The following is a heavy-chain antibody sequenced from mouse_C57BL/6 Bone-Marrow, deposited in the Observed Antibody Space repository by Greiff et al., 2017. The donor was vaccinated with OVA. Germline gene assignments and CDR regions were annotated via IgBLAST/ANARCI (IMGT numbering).Heavy chain of an antibody. V-gene: IGHV1-64*01. CDR1: GYTFTSYW. J-gene: IGHJ3*01. D-gene: IGHD1-1*01. CDR3: ARGVYYYGSSYQFAY. Sequence: QVQLQQPGAELVKPGASVTLSCTASGYTFTSYWMHWVKQRLGHGPVWIGMLHPNSGSTNYNEKFKSKATLTVDTSSSTAYMQRRSLTSEDSAVYYCARGVYYYGSSYQFAYWGQGTLVTVSA. CDR2: LHPNSGST.